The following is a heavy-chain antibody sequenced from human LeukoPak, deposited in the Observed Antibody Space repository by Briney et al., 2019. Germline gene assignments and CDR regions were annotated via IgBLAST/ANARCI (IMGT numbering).Heavy chain of an antibody. CDR2: INPGNGDR. CDR1: GYSFSSYA. J-gene: IGHJ4*02. V-gene: IGHV1-3*03. D-gene: IGHD2-15*01. Sequence: ASVKVSCKASGYSFSSYAIHWVRQVPGQRPEWMGWINPGNGDRNHSQEFQGRVSITSDTSAWTVYMELTSLRSEDMAVYYCARGRFCSGGSCFFDCWGQGTLVTVSS. CDR3: ARGRFCSGGSCFFDC.